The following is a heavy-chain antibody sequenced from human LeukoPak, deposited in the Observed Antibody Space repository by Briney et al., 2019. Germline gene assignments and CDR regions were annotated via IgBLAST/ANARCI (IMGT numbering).Heavy chain of an antibody. J-gene: IGHJ4*02. D-gene: IGHD3-10*01. CDR1: GGSISSYY. CDR3: ARGKGYYGSGSYLDY. Sequence: SETLSLTCTVSGGSISSYYWSWIRQPPGKGLEWIGYIYHSGSTYYNPSLKSRVTISVDRSKNQFSLKLSSVTAADTAVYYCARGKGYYGSGSYLDYWGQGTLVTVSS. V-gene: IGHV4-59*12. CDR2: IYHSGST.